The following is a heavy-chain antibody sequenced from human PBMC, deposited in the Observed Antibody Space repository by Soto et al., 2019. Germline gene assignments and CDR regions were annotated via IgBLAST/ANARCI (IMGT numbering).Heavy chain of an antibody. D-gene: IGHD3-22*01. CDR3: STRAYDTNGYYRFDP. J-gene: IGHJ5*01. CDR1: GGSFSGHS. V-gene: IGHV4-34*01. CDR2: INHSGRV. Sequence: SETLSLTCAVYGGSFSGHSWTWIRQSPGKGLEWIGDINHSGRVNYSPSLKSRVTISLDTSKNQFSLTLSAVTAADTAVYYCSTRAYDTNGYYRFDPWGQGTLVTVSS.